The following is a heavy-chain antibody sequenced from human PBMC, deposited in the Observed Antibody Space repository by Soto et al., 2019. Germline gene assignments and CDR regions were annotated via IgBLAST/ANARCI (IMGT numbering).Heavy chain of an antibody. CDR1: GFTFSSYA. V-gene: IGHV3-33*06. J-gene: IGHJ4*02. D-gene: IGHD3-22*01. Sequence: GGSLRLSCAASGFTFSSYAMHWVRQAPGKGLEWVAVIWYDGSNKYYADSVKGRFTISRDNSKNTLYLQMNSLRAEDTAVYYCAKFYDSSGFYYFDYWGQGTLVTVSS. CDR2: IWYDGSNK. CDR3: AKFYDSSGFYYFDY.